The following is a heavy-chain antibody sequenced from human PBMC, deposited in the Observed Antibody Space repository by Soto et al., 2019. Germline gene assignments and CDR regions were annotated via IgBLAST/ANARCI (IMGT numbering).Heavy chain of an antibody. V-gene: IGHV3-23*01. CDR3: AKDATAVNGVWDPFDM. D-gene: IGHD2-8*01. CDR2: VGGSDTDK. CDR1: GFTFSAYA. Sequence: EVQLLESGGGVVQPGGSLRLSCAASGFTFSAYAMSWVRQAPGTGLQWVSGVGGSDTDKHYADSGRGRFTVSRDNSKNTLYLQMNSLRADDTAVYYCAKDATAVNGVWDPFDMWGQGTEVTVSS. J-gene: IGHJ3*02.